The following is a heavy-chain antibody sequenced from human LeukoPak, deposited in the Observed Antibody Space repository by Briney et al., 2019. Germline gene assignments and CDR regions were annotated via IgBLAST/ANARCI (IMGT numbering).Heavy chain of an antibody. CDR2: IYYSGST. CDR3: ARAPLGSDAFDI. J-gene: IGHJ3*02. Sequence: SETLSLTCTVSGGSISSGDYYWSWIRQPPGKGLEWIGYIYYSGSTYYNPSLKSRVTISVDTSKNQFSLKLSSVTAADTAVYYCARAPLGSDAFDIWGQGTVVTVSS. D-gene: IGHD3-16*02. V-gene: IGHV4-30-4*08. CDR1: GGSISSGDYY.